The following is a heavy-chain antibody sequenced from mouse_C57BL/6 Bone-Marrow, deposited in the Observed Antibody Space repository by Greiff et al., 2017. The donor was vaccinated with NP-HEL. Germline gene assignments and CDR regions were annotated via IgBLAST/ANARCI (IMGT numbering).Heavy chain of an antibody. J-gene: IGHJ2*01. Sequence: EVHLVESGGGLVQPGGSLKLSCAASGFTFSDYYMYWVRQTPEKRLEWVAYISNGGGSTYYPDTVKGRFTISRDNAKNTLYLQMSRLKSEDTAMYYCARQGLYYGYYFDYWGQGTTLTVSS. V-gene: IGHV5-12*01. CDR2: ISNGGGST. CDR1: GFTFSDYY. CDR3: ARQGLYYGYYFDY. D-gene: IGHD1-1*02.